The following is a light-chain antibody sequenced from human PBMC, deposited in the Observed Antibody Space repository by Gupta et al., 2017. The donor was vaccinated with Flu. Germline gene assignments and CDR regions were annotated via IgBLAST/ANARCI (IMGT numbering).Light chain of an antibody. CDR1: STDVGGYNL. J-gene: IGLJ1*01. V-gene: IGLV2-8*01. Sequence: SALTQPPSAAGSPLHSVTISCTGTSTDVGGYNLVSWYQQHPAKAPKLMIYEVSELPPGVPRRFSGSKSGNTAALTVSGLQAEDEADYYCSAYADSAYVFGTGTKVTVL. CDR2: EVS. CDR3: SAYADSAYV.